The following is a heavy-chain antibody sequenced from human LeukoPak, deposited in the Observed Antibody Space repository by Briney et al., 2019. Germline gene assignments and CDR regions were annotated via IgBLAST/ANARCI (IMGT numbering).Heavy chain of an antibody. CDR3: ARVSRIAVAGPTEFDY. CDR2: ISSSSSYI. D-gene: IGHD6-19*01. J-gene: IGHJ4*02. CDR1: GFTFSSYS. Sequence: KSGGSLRLSCAASGFTFSSYSMNWVRQAPGKGLEWVSSISSSSSYIYYADSVKGRFTISRDNAKNSLYLQMNSLRAEDTAVYYCARVSRIAVAGPTEFDYWGQGTLVTVSS. V-gene: IGHV3-21*01.